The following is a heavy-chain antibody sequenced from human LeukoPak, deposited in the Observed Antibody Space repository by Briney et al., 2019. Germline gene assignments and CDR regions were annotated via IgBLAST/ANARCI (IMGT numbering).Heavy chain of an antibody. CDR3: AKDRGIAAADGVY. Sequence: PGGSLRLSCAASGFTFSSSDMHWVRQAPGKGLEWVAFIRYDGNNKYYADSVKGRLTITRDNSKNTLYLQMNNLRAEDTAVYYCAKDRGIAAADGVYWGQGTLVTVSS. V-gene: IGHV3-30*02. J-gene: IGHJ4*02. CDR2: IRYDGNNK. CDR1: GFTFSSSD. D-gene: IGHD6-13*01.